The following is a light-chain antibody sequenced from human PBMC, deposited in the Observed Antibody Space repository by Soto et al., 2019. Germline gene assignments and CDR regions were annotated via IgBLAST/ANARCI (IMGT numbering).Light chain of an antibody. CDR3: SSYTISNSLGV. J-gene: IGLJ3*02. CDR2: EVR. V-gene: IGLV2-14*01. Sequence: QSALTQPASVSGSPGQSITISCTGTSSDVGGHNYVSWYQQHPGKAPKLMMYEVRNRPSGVSNRFSGSKSGNTASLTISGLQADDEADYYCSSYTISNSLGVFGGGTKVTVL. CDR1: SSDVGGHNY.